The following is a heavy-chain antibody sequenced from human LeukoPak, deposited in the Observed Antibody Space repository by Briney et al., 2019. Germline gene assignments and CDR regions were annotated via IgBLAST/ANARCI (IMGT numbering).Heavy chain of an antibody. D-gene: IGHD3-22*01. CDR3: ARQSNYYDSSGYYSPFDY. Sequence: PGGSLRLSCADSGFTFSSYAMSWVRQAPGKGLKWVSAISGSGGSTYYADSVKGRFTISRDNSKNTLYLQMNSLRAEDTAVYYCARQSNYYDSSGYYSPFDYWGQGTLVTVSS. CDR1: GFTFSSYA. J-gene: IGHJ4*02. CDR2: ISGSGGST. V-gene: IGHV3-23*01.